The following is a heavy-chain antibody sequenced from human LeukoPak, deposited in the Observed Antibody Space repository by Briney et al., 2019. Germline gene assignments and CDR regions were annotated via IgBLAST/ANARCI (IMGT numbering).Heavy chain of an antibody. J-gene: IGHJ4*02. Sequence: PSETLSLTCTVSGGSFSTYYWSWIRQPPGKGLEWIGYIYYSGTTNYNPSLRSRVTISVDTSKNQFSLKLSSMTAADTAVYYCARHRYYYDSSAYHFDYWGQGTLVTVSS. CDR2: IYYSGTT. V-gene: IGHV4-59*08. D-gene: IGHD3-22*01. CDR1: GGSFSTYY. CDR3: ARHRYYYDSSAYHFDY.